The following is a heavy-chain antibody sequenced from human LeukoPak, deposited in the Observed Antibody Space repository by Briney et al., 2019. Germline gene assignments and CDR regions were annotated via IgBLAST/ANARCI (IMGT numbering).Heavy chain of an antibody. Sequence: ASVKVSCKASGYTFTSYGISWVRQAPGQGLEWMGWISAYNGNTNYAQKLQGRVTMTTDTSTSTAYMELRSLRSDDTAVYYCARSPTPSPYYYDSSGYWFDYWGQGTLVTVPS. J-gene: IGHJ4*02. CDR1: GYTFTSYG. CDR2: ISAYNGNT. V-gene: IGHV1-18*01. D-gene: IGHD3-22*01. CDR3: ARSPTPSPYYYDSSGYWFDY.